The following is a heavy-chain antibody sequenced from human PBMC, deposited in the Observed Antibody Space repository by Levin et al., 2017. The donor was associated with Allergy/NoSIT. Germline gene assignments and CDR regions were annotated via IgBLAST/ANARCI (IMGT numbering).Heavy chain of an antibody. D-gene: IGHD3-3*01. J-gene: IGHJ4*02. V-gene: IGHV4-34*01. CDR3: ARGLLTSIGVVGQKRRIYYFDY. CDR2: INHSGST. Sequence: SQTLSLTCAVYGGSFSGYYWSWIRQPPGKGLEWIGEINHSGSTNYNPSLKRRVTISVDTSKNQFSLTLSSVTAAETAVYYCARGLLTSIGVVGQKRRIYYFDYWGQGTLVTVSS. CDR1: GGSFSGYY.